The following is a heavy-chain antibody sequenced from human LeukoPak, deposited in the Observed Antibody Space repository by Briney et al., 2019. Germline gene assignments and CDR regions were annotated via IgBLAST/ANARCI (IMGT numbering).Heavy chain of an antibody. J-gene: IGHJ5*02. D-gene: IGHD2-15*01. CDR1: GFIFSSYW. V-gene: IGHV3-23*01. CDR3: AKKTVSGGGYNWFDP. Sequence: PGGSLRLSCAASGFIFSSYWMSWVRQAPGKGLEWVSAISGSGASSYYADSVKGRFTISRDNSKNTLYLQMSTPRAEDTALYYCAKKTVSGGGYNWFDPWGQGTLVTVSS. CDR2: ISGSGASS.